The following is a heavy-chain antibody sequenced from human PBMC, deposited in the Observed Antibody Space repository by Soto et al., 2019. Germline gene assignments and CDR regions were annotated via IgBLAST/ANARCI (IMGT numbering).Heavy chain of an antibody. V-gene: IGHV4-4*07. Sequence: SETLSLTCSVSGGTISGYYWTWIRQPAGKGLEWIGRIYSSGNTKYSPSLQSRVTMSLDTSNXXFXXXXXXXXXXXXXVYYCARGQRFSDWFDPWGQGTLXTVSX. J-gene: IGHJ5*02. D-gene: IGHD3-10*01. CDR2: IYSSGNT. CDR1: GGTISGYY. CDR3: ARGQRFSDWFDP.